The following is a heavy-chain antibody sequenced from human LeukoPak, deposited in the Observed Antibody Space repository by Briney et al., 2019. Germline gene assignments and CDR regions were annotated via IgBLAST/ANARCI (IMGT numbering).Heavy chain of an antibody. D-gene: IGHD3-22*01. CDR1: GYSFTSYW. Sequence: GESLKISCKGSGYSFTSYWIGWVRQMPGKGLEWMGIIYPGDSDTRYSPSFQGQVTISADKSISTAYLQWSSLKASDTAMYYCARYGYYYDSSGYHTLFDYWGQGTLVTVSS. J-gene: IGHJ4*02. CDR3: ARYGYYYDSSGYHTLFDY. V-gene: IGHV5-51*01. CDR2: IYPGDSDT.